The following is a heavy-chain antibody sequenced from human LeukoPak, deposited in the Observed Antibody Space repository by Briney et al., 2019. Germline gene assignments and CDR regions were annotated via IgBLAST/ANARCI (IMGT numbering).Heavy chain of an antibody. J-gene: IGHJ4*02. CDR2: IYYTGTT. Sequence: SETLSLTCTVSGGSITRGGYFWTWIRQHPGKGLEWIGYIYYTGTTDHNPSLKSRLTMSVDTSKNQLSLKLNSVTAADTAVYYCARGVHDSSGYEDYWGQGTLVTVSS. CDR3: ARGVHDSSGYEDY. D-gene: IGHD3-22*01. V-gene: IGHV4-31*02. CDR1: GGSITRGGYF.